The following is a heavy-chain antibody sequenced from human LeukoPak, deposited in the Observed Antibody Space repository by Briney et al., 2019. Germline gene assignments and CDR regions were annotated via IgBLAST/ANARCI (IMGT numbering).Heavy chain of an antibody. V-gene: IGHV3-7*01. CDR1: GFTFTNYW. CDR3: ARDLWWLDP. J-gene: IGHJ5*02. Sequence: PGGSLRLSCAASGFTFTNYWMTWVRQAPGKGLEWVANIKQHGSEKYYADSVKGRFTISRVNAKNSLYLQMNSLRAEDTAVYYCARDLWWLDPWGQGTLVTVSS. CDR2: IKQHGSEK. D-gene: IGHD2-21*01.